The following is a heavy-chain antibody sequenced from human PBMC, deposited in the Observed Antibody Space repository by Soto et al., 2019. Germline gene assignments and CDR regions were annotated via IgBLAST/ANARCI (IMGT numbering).Heavy chain of an antibody. CDR3: ARRGHSYGLDV. V-gene: IGHV5-51*01. CDR1: GYNFATYC. Sequence: GESLKISCNGSGYNFATYCIALVLQLPGKGPEWMWIIYAGDSDTSYSPSFQGQVTISVDKSISTAYLQWNSLKASDTAMYYCARRGHSYGLDVWGQGTKVTVSS. J-gene: IGHJ6*02. D-gene: IGHD3-10*01. CDR2: IYAGDSDT.